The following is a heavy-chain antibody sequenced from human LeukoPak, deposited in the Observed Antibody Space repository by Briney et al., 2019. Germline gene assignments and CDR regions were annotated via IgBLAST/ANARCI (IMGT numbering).Heavy chain of an antibody. J-gene: IGHJ4*02. Sequence: GGSLRLSCAASGFTFRSFSMNWVRQAPGKGLEWVANINQPGSQKYHVDSVKGRFTISRDNARNSLFLQMNGLTADDTAVYYCARGLGKGSSDYWGQGTLVTVSS. CDR2: INQPGSQK. V-gene: IGHV3-7*03. D-gene: IGHD6-6*01. CDR1: GFTFRSFS. CDR3: ARGLGKGSSDY.